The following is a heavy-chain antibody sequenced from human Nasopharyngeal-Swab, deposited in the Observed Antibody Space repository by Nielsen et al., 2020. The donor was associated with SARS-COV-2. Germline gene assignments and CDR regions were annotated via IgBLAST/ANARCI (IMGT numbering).Heavy chain of an antibody. J-gene: IGHJ4*02. Sequence: RPAPGKGLEWIGEFNHGGSTNYNPSLKSRVTISVDTYKNQLSLILSSVSAADTAVYYCARSKKAPFDYWGQGTLVTVSS. CDR2: FNHGGST. CDR3: ARSKKAPFDY. V-gene: IGHV4-34*01.